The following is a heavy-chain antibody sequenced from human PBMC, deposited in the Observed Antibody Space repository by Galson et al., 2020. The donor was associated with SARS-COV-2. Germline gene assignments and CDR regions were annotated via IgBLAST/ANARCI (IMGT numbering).Heavy chain of an antibody. CDR3: ATATPITMTGWFDP. D-gene: IGHD3-22*01. CDR2: FDPEDGET. CDR1: GYTLTELS. V-gene: IGHV1-24*01. J-gene: IGHJ5*02. Sequence: ASVKVSCKVSGYTLTELSMHWVRQAPGKGLEWMGGFDPEDGETIYAQKFQGRATMTEDTSTDTAYMELSSLRSEDTAVYYCATATPITMTGWFDPWGQGTLVTVSS.